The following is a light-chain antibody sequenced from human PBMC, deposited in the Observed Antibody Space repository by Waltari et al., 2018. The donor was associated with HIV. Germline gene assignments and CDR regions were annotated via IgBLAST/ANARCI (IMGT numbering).Light chain of an antibody. CDR1: KLGDKY. Sequence: SYELTQPPSVSVSPGQTTSITCSGDKLGDKYACWYQQKPGQSPVLVIYQDSKRPAGIPVRFSGSNSGNTATLTISGTQAMDEADYYCQAWDSSTPYVFGTGTKVTAL. CDR2: QDS. CDR3: QAWDSSTPYV. J-gene: IGLJ1*01. V-gene: IGLV3-1*01.